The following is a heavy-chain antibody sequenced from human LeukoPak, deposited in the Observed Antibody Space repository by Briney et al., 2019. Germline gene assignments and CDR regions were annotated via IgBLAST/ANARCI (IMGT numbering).Heavy chain of an antibody. D-gene: IGHD2-21*02. Sequence: PGGSLRLSCAASGFTFSDYYMSWIRQAPGKGLEWVSYISSSGSTIYYADSVKGRFTISRDNAKNSLYLQMNSLRAEDTAIYYCAKEDRSDWHRAPDYWGQGILVTVSS. CDR1: GFTFSDYY. CDR2: ISSSGSTI. CDR3: AKEDRSDWHRAPDY. V-gene: IGHV3-11*01. J-gene: IGHJ4*02.